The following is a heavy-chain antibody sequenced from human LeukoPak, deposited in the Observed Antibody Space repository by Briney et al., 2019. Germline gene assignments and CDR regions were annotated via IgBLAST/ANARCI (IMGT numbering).Heavy chain of an antibody. V-gene: IGHV1-8*03. CDR2: ITPNSGNT. Sequence: ASVKVSCKASGYTFTTHDINWVRQATGQGLQWMGWITPNSGNTGYAQKFQGRITITRNTSISTVYMELSSLRSEDTAVYYCARGPPTAQYFQHWGQGTLVTVSS. CDR3: ARGPPTAQYFQH. CDR1: GYTFTTHD. J-gene: IGHJ1*01. D-gene: IGHD1-1*01.